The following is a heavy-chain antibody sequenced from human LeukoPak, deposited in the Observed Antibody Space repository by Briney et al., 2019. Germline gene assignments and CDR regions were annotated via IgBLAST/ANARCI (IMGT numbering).Heavy chain of an antibody. CDR2: INSDGSSR. V-gene: IGHV3-74*01. Sequence: PGGSLRLSCAASGFTFSNYWMHWVRHAPGKGLVWVSRINSDGSSRNYADSVKGRFTISRDNAKNTLYLRMNSLRAEDTAVYYCASASSHRIAAGGDYWGQGTLVTVSS. D-gene: IGHD6-13*01. CDR3: ASASSHRIAAGGDY. J-gene: IGHJ4*02. CDR1: GFTFSNYW.